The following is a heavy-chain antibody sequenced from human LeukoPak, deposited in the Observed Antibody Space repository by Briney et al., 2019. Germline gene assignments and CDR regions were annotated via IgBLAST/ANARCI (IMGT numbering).Heavy chain of an antibody. J-gene: IGHJ4*02. CDR2: IYYSGST. Sequence: PSETLSLTCTVSGGSISSGDYYWSWIRQPPGTGLEWIGYIYYSGSTYYNPSLKSRVTISVDTSKNQFSLKLSSVTAADTAVYYCARDRPGPRYSSSPGVFDYWGQGTLVTVSS. CDR3: ARDRPGPRYSSSPGVFDY. CDR1: GGSISSGDYY. V-gene: IGHV4-30-4*01. D-gene: IGHD6-6*01.